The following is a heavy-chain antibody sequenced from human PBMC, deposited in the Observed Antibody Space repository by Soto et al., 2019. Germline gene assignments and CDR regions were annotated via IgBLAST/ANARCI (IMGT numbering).Heavy chain of an antibody. CDR2: IIPIFGTA. D-gene: IGHD3-22*01. CDR1: GGTFSSYA. J-gene: IGHJ4*02. CDR3: ASWGYYYDSSGYYRNGFDY. V-gene: IGHV1-69*01. Sequence: QVQLVQSGAEVKKPGSSVKVSCKASGGTFSSYAISWVRQAPGQGLEWMGGIIPIFGTANYAQKFQGRVTTTADESTSTAYMEGSSLRSEDTAVYYCASWGYYYDSSGYYRNGFDYWGQGTLVTVSS.